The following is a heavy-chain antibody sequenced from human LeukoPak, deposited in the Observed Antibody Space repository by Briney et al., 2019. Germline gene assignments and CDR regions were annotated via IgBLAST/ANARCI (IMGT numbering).Heavy chain of an antibody. Sequence: GGSLRLSCAASGFTFSIYAMSWVRQAPGKGLEWVSAISGSGGSTYYADSVKGRFTISRDNSKNTLYLQMNSLRAEDTAVYYCAKDIKQLVELDYWGQGTLVTVSS. J-gene: IGHJ4*02. D-gene: IGHD6-13*01. CDR2: ISGSGGST. CDR1: GFTFSIYA. V-gene: IGHV3-23*01. CDR3: AKDIKQLVELDY.